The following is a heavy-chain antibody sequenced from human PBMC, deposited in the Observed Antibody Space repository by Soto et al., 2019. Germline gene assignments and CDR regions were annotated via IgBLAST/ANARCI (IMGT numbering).Heavy chain of an antibody. CDR2: DYWNDDD. CDR1: GFSLTSTGVG. Sequence: QITLKESGPSLVKPTQTLTLTCSFSGFSLTSTGVGVGWFRQPPGKALEWLGLDYWNDDDRYRSSLRSRLTITKDTSKNQVVLTMTNVDPEDTATYYCAHRPGGSGWRYYFDYWGQGTLVTVSS. CDR3: AHRPGGSGWRYYFDY. V-gene: IGHV2-5*01. D-gene: IGHD6-19*01. J-gene: IGHJ4*02.